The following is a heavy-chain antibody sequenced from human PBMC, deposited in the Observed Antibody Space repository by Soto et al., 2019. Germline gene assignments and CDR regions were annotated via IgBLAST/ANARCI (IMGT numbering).Heavy chain of an antibody. Sequence: ASVKVSCKASGYTFTSYDINWVRQATGQGLEWMGWMNPNSGNTGYAQKFQGRVTMTRNTSISTAYMGLSSLRSEDTAVYYCARGVREVAAWGDYYYYMDVWGKGTTVTVSS. V-gene: IGHV1-8*01. D-gene: IGHD2-15*01. CDR2: MNPNSGNT. J-gene: IGHJ6*03. CDR1: GYTFTSYD. CDR3: ARGVREVAAWGDYYYYMDV.